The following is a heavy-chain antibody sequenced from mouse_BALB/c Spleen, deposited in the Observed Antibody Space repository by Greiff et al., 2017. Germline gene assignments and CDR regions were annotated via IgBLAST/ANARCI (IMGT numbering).Heavy chain of an antibody. D-gene: IGHD2-2*01. V-gene: IGHV3-2*02. CDR3: PRGHYGYDGYAMDY. CDR1: GYSITSDYA. CDR2: ISYSGST. Sequence: EVKLQESGPGLVKPSQSLSLTCTVTGYSITSDYAWNWIRQFPGNKLEWMGYISYSGSTSYNPSLKSRISITRDTSKNQFFLQLNSVTTEDTATYYCPRGHYGYDGYAMDYWGQGTSVTVSS. J-gene: IGHJ4*01.